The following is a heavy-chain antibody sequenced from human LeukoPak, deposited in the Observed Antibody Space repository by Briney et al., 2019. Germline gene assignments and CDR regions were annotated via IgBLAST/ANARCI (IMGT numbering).Heavy chain of an antibody. CDR3: ARVPAVRAPYYYYYMDV. CDR2: ISGSGGST. Sequence: GGSLRLSCAASGFTFSSYAMSWVRQAPGKGLEWVSAISGSGGSTYYADSVKGRFTISRDNSKNTLYLQMNSLRAEDTAVYYCARVPAVRAPYYYYYMDVWGKGTTVTVSS. V-gene: IGHV3-23*01. J-gene: IGHJ6*03. D-gene: IGHD2-2*01. CDR1: GFTFSSYA.